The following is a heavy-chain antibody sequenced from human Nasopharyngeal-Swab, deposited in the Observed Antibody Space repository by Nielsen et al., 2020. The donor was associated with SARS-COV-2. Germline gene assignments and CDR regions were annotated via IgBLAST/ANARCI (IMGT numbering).Heavy chain of an antibody. J-gene: IGHJ6*02. V-gene: IGHV3-30*18. CDR3: AKSLRGASLSFGYYYGLDV. CDR2: VSYDGRHK. D-gene: IGHD3-10*01. Sequence: VRQAPGKGLEWVAVVSYDGRHKSYADSVKGRFTVSRDNSKNTMYLQMSSLRAEDTAIYYCAKSLRGASLSFGYYYGLDVWGQGTTVTVS.